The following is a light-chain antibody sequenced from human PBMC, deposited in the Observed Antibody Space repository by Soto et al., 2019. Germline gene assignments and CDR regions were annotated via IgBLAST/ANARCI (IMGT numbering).Light chain of an antibody. V-gene: IGKV1-27*01. CDR1: QSTSNW. CDR2: SAS. J-gene: IGKJ5*01. CDR3: QRTYNAPIT. Sequence: DIRMTQSPSTLSASVGYRVTITCRASQSTSNWLAWYQQKPRKVPELLIYSASNLQSGVPSRVSGSGSGTEFTLTISSLKPEDDETYYGQRTYNAPITFGQGTRLEIK.